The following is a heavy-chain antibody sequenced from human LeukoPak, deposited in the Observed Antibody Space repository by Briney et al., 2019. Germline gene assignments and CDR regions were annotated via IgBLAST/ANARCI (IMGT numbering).Heavy chain of an antibody. V-gene: IGHV3-30*04. D-gene: IGHD2-15*01. CDR2: ISYDGRNK. Sequence: PGGSLRLSCAVSGCTFSNYAMHWVRQAPGKGLEWVALISYDGRNKYYADSVKGRFTVSRDNAKSTLYLQMNSLRGEDTAVYYCARDPALYCTGGSCREYYFDYRGQGALVTVSS. CDR1: GCTFSNYA. CDR3: ARDPALYCTGGSCREYYFDY. J-gene: IGHJ4*02.